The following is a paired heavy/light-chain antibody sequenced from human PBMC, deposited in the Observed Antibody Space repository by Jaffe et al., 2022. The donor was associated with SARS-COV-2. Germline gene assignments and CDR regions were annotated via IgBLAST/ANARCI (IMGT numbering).Light chain of an antibody. CDR1: QSLLHSNGYNY. CDR3: MQALQTPPFRT. V-gene: IGKV2-28*01. Sequence: DIVMTQSPLSLPVTPGEPASISCRSSQSLLHSNGYNYLDWYLQKPGQSPQLLIYLGSNRASGVPDRFSGSGSGTDFTLKISRVEAEDVGVYYCMQALQTPPFRTFGQGTKVEIK. J-gene: IGKJ1*01. CDR2: LGS.
Heavy chain of an antibody. D-gene: IGHD5-12*01. J-gene: IGHJ6*02. CDR1: GFTFSSYA. Sequence: EVQLLESGGGLVQPGGSLRLSCAASGFTFSSYAMSWVRQAPGKGLEWVSAISGSGGSTYYADSVKGRFTISRDNSKNTLYLQMNSLRAEDTAVYYCAKDSVDIVATAYYYYYGMDVWGQGTTVTVSS. CDR3: AKDSVDIVATAYYYYYGMDV. CDR2: ISGSGGST. V-gene: IGHV3-23*01.